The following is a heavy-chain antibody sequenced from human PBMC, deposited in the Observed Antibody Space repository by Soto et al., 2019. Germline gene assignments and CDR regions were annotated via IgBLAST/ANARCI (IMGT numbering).Heavy chain of an antibody. CDR1: GYTFTSYD. CDR3: ARRNGGYGRLDY. J-gene: IGHJ4*02. Sequence: ASVKVSCKASGYTFTSYDINWVLQATGQGLEWMGWMNPNSGNTDYAQKFRGRVTMTRDTSIRTAYMELSGLTSEDTAVYYCARRNGGYGRLDYWGLGTLVTVS. V-gene: IGHV1-8*01. D-gene: IGHD5-12*01. CDR2: MNPNSGNT.